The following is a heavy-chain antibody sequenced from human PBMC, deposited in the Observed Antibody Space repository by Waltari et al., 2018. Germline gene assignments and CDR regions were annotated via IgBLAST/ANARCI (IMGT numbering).Heavy chain of an antibody. J-gene: IGHJ4*02. CDR1: GFSFGDYA. D-gene: IGHD3-16*01. Sequence: EVQLVESGGGLVQPGRSLRLSCRSSGFSFGDYAMTWVRQAPGKGLDWVCFIKGGNYGWTREYAASVRGRFSISRDDSNSIAYLQMDSLQIEDTAVYYCSKWNSLLGTYFDFWGQGTLVTVSS. CDR3: SKWNSLLGTYFDF. V-gene: IGHV3-49*04. CDR2: IKGGNYGWTR.